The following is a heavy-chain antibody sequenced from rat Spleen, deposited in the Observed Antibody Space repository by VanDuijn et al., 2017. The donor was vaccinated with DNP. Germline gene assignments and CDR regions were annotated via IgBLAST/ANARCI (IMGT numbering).Heavy chain of an antibody. V-gene: IGHV5-31*01. CDR2: ITPSGGNT. CDR3: ARGIITTLPYWSFDF. CDR1: GFTFNNHW. J-gene: IGHJ1*01. Sequence: EVKLVESGGGLVQPGRSLKLSCVASGFTFNNHWMTWIRQVPGKGLEWVASITPSGGNTYFPDSVKGRFTISRNNARNTLYLQMNSLRSEDTATYYCARGIITTLPYWSFDFWGPGTMVTVSS. D-gene: IGHD1-6*01.